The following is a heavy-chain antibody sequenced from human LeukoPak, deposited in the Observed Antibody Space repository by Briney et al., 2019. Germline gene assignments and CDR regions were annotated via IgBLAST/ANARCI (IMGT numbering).Heavy chain of an antibody. CDR2: ICYSGST. Sequence: SETLSLTCTVSGGSTSSSSYYWDWIRQPPGKGLEWIGSICYSGSTYYNPSLKSRVTISVDTSKNQFSLKLSSVTAADTAVYYCARGIGSWGQGTLVTVSS. J-gene: IGHJ5*01. CDR1: GGSTSSSSYY. CDR3: ARGIGS. V-gene: IGHV4-39*01.